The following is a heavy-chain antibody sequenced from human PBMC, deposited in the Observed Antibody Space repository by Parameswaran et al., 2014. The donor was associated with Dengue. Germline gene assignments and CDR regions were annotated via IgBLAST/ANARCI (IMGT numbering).Heavy chain of an antibody. J-gene: IGHJ4*02. D-gene: IGHD4/OR15-4a*01. Sequence: VRQMPGKGLEWVSYISSSGSTIFHADSVKGRFTISRDNAKSSLYLQMNSLRADDTALYYCAREDNYGGRDYWGQGTLVTVSS. CDR3: AREDNYGGRDY. V-gene: IGHV3-48*03. CDR2: ISSSGSTI.